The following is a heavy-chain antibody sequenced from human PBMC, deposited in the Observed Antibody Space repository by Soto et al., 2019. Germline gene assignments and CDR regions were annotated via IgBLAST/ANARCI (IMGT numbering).Heavy chain of an antibody. D-gene: IGHD4-17*01. CDR1: GGPVSSYT. CDR2: IIPLLGRA. J-gene: IGHJ4*02. CDR3: AGDSGRSDYAFDF. V-gene: IGHV1-69*08. Sequence: QVQLVQSGAEVKKPGSSVKVSCKASGGPVSSYTLSWVRQAPGEGLEWMGRIIPLLGRATYAEKFQARITISANKSTSTVYMDLSSLRSEDTAVYFCAGDSGRSDYAFDFWCQGTLVTVSS.